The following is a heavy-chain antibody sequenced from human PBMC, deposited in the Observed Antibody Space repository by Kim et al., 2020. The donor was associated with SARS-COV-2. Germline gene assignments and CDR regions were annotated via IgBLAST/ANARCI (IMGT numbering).Heavy chain of an antibody. CDR2: IYYSGST. D-gene: IGHD3-22*01. J-gene: IGHJ4*02. Sequence: SETLSLTCTVSGGSISSGGYYWSWIRQHPGKGLEWIGYIYYSGSTYYNPSLTSRVTISVDTSKNQFSLKLSSVTAADTAVYYCARGQGLITMIVVVVGALEYRGQG. CDR3: ARGQGLITMIVVVVGALEY. V-gene: IGHV4-31*03. CDR1: GGSISSGGYY.